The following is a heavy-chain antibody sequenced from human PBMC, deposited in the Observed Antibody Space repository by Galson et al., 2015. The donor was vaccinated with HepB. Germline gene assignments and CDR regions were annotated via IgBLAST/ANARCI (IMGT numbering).Heavy chain of an antibody. Sequence: LRLSCAASGFTVSSNYMSWVRQAPGKGLEWLSVIYSGDNTYYADSVKGRFTVSRDNSKNTLYLQMNSLRAEDTAVYYCARVPNDYGDYWGQGTLVTVSS. CDR2: IYSGDNT. V-gene: IGHV3-53*01. J-gene: IGHJ4*02. CDR3: ARVPNDYGDY. CDR1: GFTVSSNY.